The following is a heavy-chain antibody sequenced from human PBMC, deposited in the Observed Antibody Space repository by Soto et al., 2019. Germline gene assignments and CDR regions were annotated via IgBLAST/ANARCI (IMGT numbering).Heavy chain of an antibody. CDR3: ARGRGRGYSDGYAYNWLDP. CDR2: IIPIFGTA. J-gene: IGHJ5*02. Sequence: QVQLVQSGAEVKKPGSSVKVSCKASGGTFSSYAISWVRQAPGQGLEWMGGIIPIFGTANYAQKFQGRVTITADKSTSTAYMELSSLRSEDTAVYYCARGRGRGYSDGYAYNWLDPWGQGTLVTVSS. CDR1: GGTFSSYA. D-gene: IGHD5-18*01. V-gene: IGHV1-69*06.